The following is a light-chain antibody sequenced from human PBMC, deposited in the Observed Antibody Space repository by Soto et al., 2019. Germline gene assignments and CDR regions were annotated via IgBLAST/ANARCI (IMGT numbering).Light chain of an antibody. CDR2: GAS. CDR3: QDLGSLPYT. J-gene: IGKJ2*01. V-gene: IGKV3-20*01. CDR1: QSVTSSH. Sequence: ELVLTQSPGTLSLSPGERATLSCRASQSVTSSHLAWYHQKPGQAPRLLIYGASTRATGVPDRFSGSGSGTDFTLTISRLEPEDFAVYYCQDLGSLPYTFGQGTKLEIK.